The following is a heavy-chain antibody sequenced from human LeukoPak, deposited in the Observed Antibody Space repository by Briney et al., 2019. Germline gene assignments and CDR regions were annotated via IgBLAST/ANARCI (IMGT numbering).Heavy chain of an antibody. CDR2: LKSDGSST. Sequence: PGGSLRLSCAASGFALTTYWMHWVRQAPGKGLVWVSRLKSDGSSTSYADSVKGRFTISRDNAKNSLYLQMNSLRAEDTALYYCAKARGVRAHWFDPWGQGTMVTVSS. CDR3: AKARGVRAHWFDP. D-gene: IGHD3-10*01. CDR1: GFALTTYW. J-gene: IGHJ5*02. V-gene: IGHV3-74*01.